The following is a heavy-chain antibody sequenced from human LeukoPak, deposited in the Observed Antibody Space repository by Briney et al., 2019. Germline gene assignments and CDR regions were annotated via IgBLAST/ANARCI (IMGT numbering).Heavy chain of an antibody. D-gene: IGHD6-19*01. CDR3: ARRSGPYSSGLFDY. CDR2: IYPGDSDT. J-gene: IGHJ4*02. V-gene: IGHV5-51*01. CDR1: GYSFTSYW. Sequence: GESLKISCEGSGYSFTSYWIGWVRQMPGKGLEWMGIIYPGDSDTRYSPSFQGQVTISADKSIRTAYLEWSSLKASDTAMYYCARRSGPYSSGLFDYWGQGTLVSVSS.